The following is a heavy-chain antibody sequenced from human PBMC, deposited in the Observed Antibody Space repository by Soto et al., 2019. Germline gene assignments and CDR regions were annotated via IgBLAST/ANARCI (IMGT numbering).Heavy chain of an antibody. V-gene: IGHV3-21*01. CDR1: GFTFSSYS. CDR2: ISSSSSYI. Sequence: GGSLRLSCAASGFTFSSYSMNWVRQAPGKGLEWVSSISSSSSYIYYADSVKGRFTISRDNAKNSLYLQMNSLRAEDTAVYYCARGGYYGTDAFDIWGQGTMVTVSS. J-gene: IGHJ3*02. D-gene: IGHD1-26*01. CDR3: ARGGYYGTDAFDI.